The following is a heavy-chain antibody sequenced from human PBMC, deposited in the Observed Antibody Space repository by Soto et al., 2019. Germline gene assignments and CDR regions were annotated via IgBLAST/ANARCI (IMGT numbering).Heavy chain of an antibody. CDR1: GFTFSSYS. CDR3: ARDFTMVRDSYGMDV. Sequence: EVQLVESGGGLVKPGGSLRLSCAASGFTFSSYSMNWVRQAPGKGLEWVSSISSRSSYIYYADSVKGRFTISRDNAKNSLYLQMNSLRAEDTAVYYCARDFTMVRDSYGMDVWGQGTTVTVSS. V-gene: IGHV3-21*01. J-gene: IGHJ6*02. D-gene: IGHD3-10*01. CDR2: ISSRSSYI.